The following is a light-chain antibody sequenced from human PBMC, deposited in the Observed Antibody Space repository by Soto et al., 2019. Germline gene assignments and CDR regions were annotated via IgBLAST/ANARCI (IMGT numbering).Light chain of an antibody. CDR1: RTVGRSY. V-gene: IGKV3D-20*02. J-gene: IGKJ1*01. Sequence: ETVLTQSPDIMYLSPGERATLSCRASRTVGRSYLAWYQQKPGQAPRLLIFGTSTRATGIPDRFSGGGSGTDFTLTISRLDPEDFAVYYCQQRSNWPWTFGQGTKVDI. CDR3: QQRSNWPWT. CDR2: GTS.